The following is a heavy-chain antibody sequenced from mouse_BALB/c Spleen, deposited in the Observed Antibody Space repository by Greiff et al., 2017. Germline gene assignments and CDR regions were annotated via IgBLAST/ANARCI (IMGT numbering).Heavy chain of an antibody. CDR2: INSNGGST. V-gene: IGHV5-6-2*01. CDR1: GFTFSSYY. D-gene: IGHD1-1*01. Sequence: EVQGVESGGGLVKLGGSLKLSCAASGFTFSSYYMSWVRQTPEKRLELVAAINSNGGSTYYPDTVKGRFTISRDNAKNTLYLQMSSLKSEDTALYYCARHDGTTVVAMDYWGQGTSVTVSS. CDR3: ARHDGTTVVAMDY. J-gene: IGHJ4*01.